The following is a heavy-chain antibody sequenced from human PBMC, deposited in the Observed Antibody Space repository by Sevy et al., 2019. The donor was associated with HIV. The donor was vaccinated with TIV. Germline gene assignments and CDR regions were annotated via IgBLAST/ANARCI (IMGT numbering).Heavy chain of an antibody. J-gene: IGHJ6*03. CDR1: GDSVSSNSAA. Sequence: QSQTLSLTCAISGDSVSSNSAAWNWIRQSPSRGLEWLGRTYYRSKWYNDYAVSVKSRITINPDTSKNQFSLQLNSVTPEDTAVYYCARGVVVPAAMGPLYYYYYYYMDVWGKGTTVTVSS. D-gene: IGHD2-2*01. CDR3: ARGVVVPAAMGPLYYYYYYYMDV. CDR2: TYYRSKWYN. V-gene: IGHV6-1*01.